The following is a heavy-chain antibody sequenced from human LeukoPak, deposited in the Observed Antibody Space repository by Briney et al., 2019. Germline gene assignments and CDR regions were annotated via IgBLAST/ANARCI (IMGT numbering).Heavy chain of an antibody. CDR3: ARDHNVADV. CDR2: LNQDGSVQ. D-gene: IGHD2-8*01. V-gene: IGHV3-7*01. Sequence: PGGSLRLSCVASGFTFSHYWMTWYRQAPGKGLEWVANLNQDGSVQLYGDSVRGRFTISRDNAKNSVYIQMNSLRVENTAMYYCARDHNVADVWGQGTMVTVSS. CDR1: GFTFSHYW. J-gene: IGHJ3*01.